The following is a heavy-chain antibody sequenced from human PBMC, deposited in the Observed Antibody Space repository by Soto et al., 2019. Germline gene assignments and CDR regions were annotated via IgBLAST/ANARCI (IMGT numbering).Heavy chain of an antibody. CDR1: GGSFSGYY. Sequence: SETLSLTCAVYGGSFSGYYWSWIRQPPGKGLEWIGEINHSGSTNYNPSLKSRVTISVDTSKNQFSLKPSSVTAADTAVYYCARVAGSAYYYDSSGYFDYWGQGTLVTVSS. CDR3: ARVAGSAYYYDSSGYFDY. CDR2: INHSGST. D-gene: IGHD3-22*01. V-gene: IGHV4-34*01. J-gene: IGHJ4*02.